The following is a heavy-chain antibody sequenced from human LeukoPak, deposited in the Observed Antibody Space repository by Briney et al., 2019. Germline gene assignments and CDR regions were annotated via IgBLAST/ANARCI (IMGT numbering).Heavy chain of an antibody. J-gene: IGHJ4*02. CDR1: GGSISSSYYY. CDR2: IYYSGST. Sequence: SETLSLTCTVSGGSISSSYYYWVWIRQPPGKGLEWIGSIYYSGSTYYNPSLKSRVTISVDTSKNQFSLKLSSVTAADTAVYYCARDLSSGYGLPGYWGQGTLVTVSS. CDR3: ARDLSSGYGLPGY. V-gene: IGHV4-39*07. D-gene: IGHD5-12*01.